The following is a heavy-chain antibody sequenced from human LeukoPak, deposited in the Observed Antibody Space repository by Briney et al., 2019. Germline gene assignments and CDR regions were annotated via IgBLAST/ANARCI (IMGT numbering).Heavy chain of an antibody. CDR1: IDSFSNYH. CDR3: ARGQGATVPQVGKNWFDP. CDR2: VNEVGGT. V-gene: IGHV4-34*01. D-gene: IGHD1-26*01. Sequence: IPSETLSLTCAVYIDSFSNYHWNWIRQTPSKGLEWIGEVNEVGGTNISPSLRNRVILSVDTSKNQFFLKLFSVTVADTAVYYCARGQGATVPQVGKNWFDPWGQGTRVTVSS. J-gene: IGHJ5*02.